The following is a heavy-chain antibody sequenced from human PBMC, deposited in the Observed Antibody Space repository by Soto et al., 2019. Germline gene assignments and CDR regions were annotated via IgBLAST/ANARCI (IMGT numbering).Heavy chain of an antibody. V-gene: IGHV3-30-3*01. J-gene: IGHJ6*02. CDR1: GFTFSSYA. CDR3: ARDLPPSIGHMIVVVITGYYYGMDV. D-gene: IGHD3-22*01. Sequence: QVQLVESGGGVVQPGRSLRLSCAASGFTFSSYAMHWVRQAPGKGLEWVAVISYDGSNKYYADSVKGRFTISRDNSKNTLYLQMNSLRAEDTAVYYCARDLPPSIGHMIVVVITGYYYGMDVWGQGTTVTVSS. CDR2: ISYDGSNK.